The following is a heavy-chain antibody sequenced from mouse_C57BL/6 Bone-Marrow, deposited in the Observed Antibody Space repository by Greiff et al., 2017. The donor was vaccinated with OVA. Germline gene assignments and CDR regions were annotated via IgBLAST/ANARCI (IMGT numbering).Heavy chain of an antibody. V-gene: IGHV1-55*01. CDR3: ARFLRRAMDY. CDR1: GYTFTSYW. Sequence: QVHVKQPGAELVQPGASVKLSCKASGYTFTSYWITWVQQRPGQGLEWVGDIYPGSGSTNYNDKFKSQATMTVDTSSNTAYMQLSSLTSEDSAVYYCARFLRRAMDYWGQGTSVTVSS. CDR2: IYPGSGST. J-gene: IGHJ4*01. D-gene: IGHD1-1*01.